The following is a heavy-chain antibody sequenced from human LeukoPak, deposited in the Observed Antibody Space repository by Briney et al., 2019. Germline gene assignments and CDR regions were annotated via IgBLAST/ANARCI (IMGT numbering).Heavy chain of an antibody. D-gene: IGHD1-26*01. V-gene: IGHV1-58*01. J-gene: IGHJ4*02. Sequence: SVKVSRKASRFTFSNSAVQWLRQARRERLDWIGWIVVVSGNTNYAQKFQERVTTTRDMSTSTTFMELSSLRYDDTAMYYCAAGIVGDRGWWGQGTLVTVSS. CDR1: RFTFSNSA. CDR2: IVVVSGNT. CDR3: AAGIVGDRGW.